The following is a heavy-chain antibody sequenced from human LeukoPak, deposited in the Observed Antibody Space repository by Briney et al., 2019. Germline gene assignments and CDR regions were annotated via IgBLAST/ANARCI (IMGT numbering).Heavy chain of an antibody. J-gene: IGHJ4*02. CDR1: GFTFSSYA. D-gene: IGHD5-24*01. CDR3: ARDRAASDGYTLTFDY. CDR2: ISYDGSNK. Sequence: GRSLRLSCAASGFTFSSYAMHWVRQAPGKGLEWVAVISYDGSNKYYADSVKGRFTISRDNSKNTLYLQMNSLRAEDTAVYYCARDRAASDGYTLTFDYWGQGTLVTVSS. V-gene: IGHV3-30-3*01.